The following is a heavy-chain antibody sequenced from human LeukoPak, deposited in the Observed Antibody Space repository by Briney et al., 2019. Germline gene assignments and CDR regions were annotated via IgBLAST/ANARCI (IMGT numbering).Heavy chain of an antibody. CDR1: GFAFNRYA. CDR3: AKDTYSYGRYWYFDL. J-gene: IGHJ2*01. Sequence: HSGGSLRLSCAASGFAFNRYAMTWVRQAPGKGLEWVSSLSGSGGTTDYADSVKGRFTISRDNSKNTLYLEMNSLRAEDTALYYCAKDTYSYGRYWYFDLWGRGTLVTVSS. D-gene: IGHD5-18*01. V-gene: IGHV3-23*01. CDR2: LSGSGGTT.